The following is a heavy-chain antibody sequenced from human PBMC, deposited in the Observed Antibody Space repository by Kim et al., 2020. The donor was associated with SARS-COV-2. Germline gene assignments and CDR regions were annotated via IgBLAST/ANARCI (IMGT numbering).Heavy chain of an antibody. D-gene: IGHD3-22*01. CDR1: GFTFSSYW. CDR3: ARDTLYYYDSSGLFDY. V-gene: IGHV3-7*01. Sequence: GGSLRLSCAASGFTFSSYWMSWVRQAPGKGLEWVANIKQDGSGKYYVDSVKGRFTISRDNAKNSLYLQMNSLRAEDTAVYYCARDTLYYYDSSGLFDYWGQGTLVTVSS. CDR2: IKQDGSGK. J-gene: IGHJ4*02.